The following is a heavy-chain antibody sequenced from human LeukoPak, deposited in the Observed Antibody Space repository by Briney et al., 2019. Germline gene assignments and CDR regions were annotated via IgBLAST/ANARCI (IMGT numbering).Heavy chain of an antibody. CDR1: GWSFSGYY. J-gene: IGHJ5*02. V-gene: IGHV4-34*01. Sequence: SETLSLTCAVYGWSFSGYYWSWVRQPPGKGLEWIGGINHNGSTNYNPSLTSGVAISVDTCKNQFSLKLSSVTAAETAVYSCASRVERRLGWFGPWGQGTLAIVSS. CDR2: INHNGST. D-gene: IGHD1-1*01. CDR3: ASRVERRLGWFGP.